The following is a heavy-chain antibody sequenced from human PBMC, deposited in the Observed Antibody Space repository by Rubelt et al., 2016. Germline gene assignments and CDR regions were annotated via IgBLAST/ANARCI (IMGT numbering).Heavy chain of an antibody. J-gene: IGHJ4*02. Sequence: QVQLVQSGAEVKKPGASVKVSCKASGYTFTGYWIYWVRQAPGQGLEWMGWINPNNGGTNYAQKFQCRVSSTRDTSISTAYVELSRLTADDTAVYYCAVLEGGWGQGTLGTVSS. CDR3: AVLEGG. D-gene: IGHD3-3*01. CDR1: GYTFTGYW. V-gene: IGHV1-2*01. CDR2: INPNNGGT.